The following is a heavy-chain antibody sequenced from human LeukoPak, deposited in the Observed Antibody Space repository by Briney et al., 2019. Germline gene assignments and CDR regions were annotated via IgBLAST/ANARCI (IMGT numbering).Heavy chain of an antibody. CDR1: GFTFSSYA. V-gene: IGHV3-30-3*01. J-gene: IGHJ5*02. CDR2: ISYDGSNK. D-gene: IGHD1-20*01. Sequence: GGSLRLSCAASGFTFSSYAMHWVRQAPGKGLEWVAVISYDGSNKYYADSVKGRFTISRDNAKNSLYLQMNSLRAEDTAVYYCARDLITIPFDPWGQGTLVTVSS. CDR3: ARDLITIPFDP.